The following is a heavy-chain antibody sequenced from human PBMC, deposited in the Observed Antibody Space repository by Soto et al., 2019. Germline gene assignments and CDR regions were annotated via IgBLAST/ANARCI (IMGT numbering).Heavy chain of an antibody. D-gene: IGHD3-22*01. J-gene: IGHJ4*02. CDR1: GGSISSYY. V-gene: IGHV4-59*01. CDR2: IYYSGST. Sequence: SETLSLTCTVSGGSISSYYCSRIRQPPGKGLEWIGYIYYSGSTNYNPSLKSRVTISVDTSKNQSSLKLSSVTAADTAVYYCARGVYYDSSGYYYVVYFDYWGQGTLVTVS. CDR3: ARGVYYDSSGYYYVVYFDY.